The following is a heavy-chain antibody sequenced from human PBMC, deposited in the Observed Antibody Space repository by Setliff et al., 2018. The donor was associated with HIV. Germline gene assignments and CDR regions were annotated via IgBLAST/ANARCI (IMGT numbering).Heavy chain of an antibody. V-gene: IGHV5-51*01. D-gene: IGHD1-26*01. J-gene: IGHJ3*02. CDR1: GYSFTSYW. CDR3: ARVRMGGSDGFDI. Sequence: GESLKISCKGPGYSFTSYWIGWVRQMPGKGLEWVGIIYPGDSDTRYSPSFQGQVAISADKSISTAYLQWISLKASDSAMYYCARVRMGGSDGFDIWGQGTMVTVSS. CDR2: IYPGDSDT.